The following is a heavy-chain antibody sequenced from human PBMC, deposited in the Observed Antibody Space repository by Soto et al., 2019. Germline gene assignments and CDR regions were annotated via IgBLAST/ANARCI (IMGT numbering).Heavy chain of an antibody. CDR2: IIPIFGTA. V-gene: IGHV1-69*01. CDR1: GGTFSSYS. Sequence: QVQLVQSGAEVKKPGSSVQVSCKASGGTFSSYSINWVRQAPGQGLEWMGVIIPIFGTANYAQKFQGRFTSTAGESRSPAYMELSSLRSDDTAVYYCARDGGRHSGGIDYWGPGTLVTVSS. J-gene: IGHJ4*02. D-gene: IGHD1-26*01. CDR3: ARDGGRHSGGIDY.